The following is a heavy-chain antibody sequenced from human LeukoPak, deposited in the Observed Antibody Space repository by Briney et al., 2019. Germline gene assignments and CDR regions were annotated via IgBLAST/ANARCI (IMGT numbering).Heavy chain of an antibody. CDR3: AKDERDSGSYYEDSFDY. CDR2: IGTSTTTI. Sequence: GGSLRLSCAGSGFTFSNYAINWVRQAPGKGLEWISYIGTSTTTIYYANSVKGRFTISRDNAKKSLYLQMNSLRVEDTGVYYCAKDERDSGSYYEDSFDYWGQGTLVTVSS. D-gene: IGHD1-26*01. V-gene: IGHV3-48*01. CDR1: GFTFSNYA. J-gene: IGHJ4*02.